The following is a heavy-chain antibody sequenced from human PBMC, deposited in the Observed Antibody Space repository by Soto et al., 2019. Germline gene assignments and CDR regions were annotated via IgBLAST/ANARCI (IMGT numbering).Heavy chain of an antibody. CDR1: GFSLTTSGVG. CDR3: AHRVLRAVFGLVTTTAIYFDF. V-gene: IGHV2-5*02. J-gene: IGHJ4*02. Sequence: QITLNESGPTVVKPTETLTLTCTFSGFSLTTSGVGVGWVRQSPGKAPPWLAFIYWDDDKRYSTSLKSRLTITKDTSKNQVVLTLANVDPADTATYYCAHRVLRAVFGLVTTTAIYFDFWGQGTPVVVSS. D-gene: IGHD3-3*01. CDR2: IYWDDDK.